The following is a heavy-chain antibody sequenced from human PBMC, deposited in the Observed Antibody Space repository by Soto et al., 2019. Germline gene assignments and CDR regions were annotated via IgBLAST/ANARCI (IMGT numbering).Heavy chain of an antibody. CDR3: ARGWGLDP. CDR1: GFTFSSYW. Sequence: EVQLVESGGGLVQPGGSLRLSCAASGFTFSSYWMTWVRQAPGKGLEWVANIKQDGSEKYSVDSVKGRFTCSRDNAKNSLYLQMNRLRAEDTAVYYCARGWGLDPWGQGTLVTVSS. D-gene: IGHD1-26*01. J-gene: IGHJ5*02. V-gene: IGHV3-7*04. CDR2: IKQDGSEK.